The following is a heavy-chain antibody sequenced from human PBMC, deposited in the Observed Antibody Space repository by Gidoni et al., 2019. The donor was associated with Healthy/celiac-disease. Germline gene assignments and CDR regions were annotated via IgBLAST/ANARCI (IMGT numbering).Heavy chain of an antibody. CDR1: GFTFSSYS. J-gene: IGHJ6*02. D-gene: IGHD3-22*01. CDR2: ISSSSSYI. Sequence: EVQLVESGGGLVKPGGSLRLSCAASGFTFSSYSMNWVRQAPGKGLEWVSSISSSSSYIYDADSVKGRFTISRDNAKNSLYLQMNSLRAEDTAVYYCARDQSSPDYYDSSGYPYYYYGMDVWGQGTTVTVSS. CDR3: ARDQSSPDYYDSSGYPYYYYGMDV. V-gene: IGHV3-21*01.